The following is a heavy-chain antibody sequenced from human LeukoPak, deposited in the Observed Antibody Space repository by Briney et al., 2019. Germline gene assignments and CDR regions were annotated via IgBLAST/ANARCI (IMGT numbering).Heavy chain of an antibody. CDR2: IYYSGNT. Sequence: PSETLSLTCTVSGGSIDIYYWNWIRQSPGKGLEWLGYIYYSGNTNYNPSLKSRVTISVDTSKNQFSLQLNSVTPEDTAVYYCAREKWELLDFWGQGTLVTVSS. CDR1: GGSIDIYY. J-gene: IGHJ4*02. D-gene: IGHD1-26*01. V-gene: IGHV4-59*12. CDR3: AREKWELLDF.